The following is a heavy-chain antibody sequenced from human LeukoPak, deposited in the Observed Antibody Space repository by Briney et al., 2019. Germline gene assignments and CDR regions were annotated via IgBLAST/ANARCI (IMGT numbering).Heavy chain of an antibody. CDR3: ARTISYYYYMDV. V-gene: IGHV1-18*04. CDR1: GYTFTGYY. D-gene: IGHD3-3*02. Sequence: ASVKVSCKASGYTFTGYYMHWVRQAPGQGLEWMGWISAYNGNANYAQKLQGRVTMTTDTSTSTAYVELRSLRSDDTAVYYCARTISYYYYMDVWGKGTTVTVSS. CDR2: ISAYNGNA. J-gene: IGHJ6*03.